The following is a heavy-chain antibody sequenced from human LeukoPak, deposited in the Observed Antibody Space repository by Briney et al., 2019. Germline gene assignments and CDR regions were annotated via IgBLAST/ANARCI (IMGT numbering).Heavy chain of an antibody. J-gene: IGHJ5*02. Sequence: ASVKVSCKASGYTFTSYYMHWVRQAPGQGLEWMGIINPSGGSTSYAQKFQGRVTMTRDTSTSTVYMELSSLRSEDTAVYYCAREGVQYYYDSSGYPNWFDPWGQGTLVTVSS. CDR1: GYTFTSYY. V-gene: IGHV1-46*01. CDR2: INPSGGST. D-gene: IGHD3-22*01. CDR3: AREGVQYYYDSSGYPNWFDP.